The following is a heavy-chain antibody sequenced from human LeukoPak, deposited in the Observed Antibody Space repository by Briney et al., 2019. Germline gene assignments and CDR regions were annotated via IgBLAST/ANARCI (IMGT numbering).Heavy chain of an antibody. Sequence: GGALRLSCAASGFTCSSYWMSWIRQAPGKGLEWVVNIKQDGSEKYYVDAVRGRFTISRDNAKNSLYLQMNSLRAEDTAVYYCARDRGVGIYGYFDYWGQGTLVTVSS. CDR2: IKQDGSEK. V-gene: IGHV3-7*01. J-gene: IGHJ4*02. D-gene: IGHD5-12*01. CDR3: ARDRGVGIYGYFDY. CDR1: GFTCSSYW.